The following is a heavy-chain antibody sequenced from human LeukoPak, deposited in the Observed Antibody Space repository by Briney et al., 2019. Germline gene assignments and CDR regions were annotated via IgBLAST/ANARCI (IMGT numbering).Heavy chain of an antibody. J-gene: IGHJ3*02. CDR3: ARLRRFYGSGSYYKGNAFDI. CDR2: INHSGST. D-gene: IGHD3-10*01. V-gene: IGHV4-34*01. Sequence: TSETLSLTCAAYGGSFGGYYWSWIRQPPGKGLEWIGEINHSGSTNYNPSLKSRVTISVDTSKNQFSLKLSSVTAADTAVYYCARLRRFYGSGSYYKGNAFDIWGQGTMVTVSS. CDR1: GGSFGGYY.